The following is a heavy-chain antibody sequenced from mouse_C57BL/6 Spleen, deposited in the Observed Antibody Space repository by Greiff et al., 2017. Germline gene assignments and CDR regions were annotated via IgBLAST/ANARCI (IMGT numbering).Heavy chain of an antibody. CDR1: GYTFTSSG. V-gene: IGHV1-81*01. CDR3: ARSFITTVVAHFDY. CDR2: IYPRSGNT. D-gene: IGHD1-1*01. Sequence: VQRVESGAELARPGASVKLSCKASGYTFTSSGISWVKQRTGQGLEWIGEIYPRSGNTYYNEKFKGKATLTADKSSSTAYMELRSLTSEDSAVYFCARSFITTVVAHFDYWGQGTTLTVAS. J-gene: IGHJ2*01.